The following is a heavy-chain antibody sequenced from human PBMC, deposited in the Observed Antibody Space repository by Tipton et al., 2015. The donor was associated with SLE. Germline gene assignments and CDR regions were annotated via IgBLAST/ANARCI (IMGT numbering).Heavy chain of an antibody. CDR3: AREILYYYDSSGYYLDWFDP. Sequence: TLSLTCAVSGFSISSGSYWAWIRQPPGKGLEWIGTIYHTGTTYYRPSLNIRVTISVDTSKNQFSLKLSSVTAADTAVYYCAREILYYYDSSGYYLDWFDPWGQGTLVTVSS. CDR2: IYHTGTT. CDR1: GFSISSGSY. J-gene: IGHJ5*02. V-gene: IGHV4-38-2*01. D-gene: IGHD3-22*01.